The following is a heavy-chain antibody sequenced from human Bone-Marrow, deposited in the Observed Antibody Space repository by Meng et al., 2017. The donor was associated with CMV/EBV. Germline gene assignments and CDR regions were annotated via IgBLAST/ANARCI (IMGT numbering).Heavy chain of an antibody. Sequence: LSLTCSVYAGSFSGYYWSWIRQPPGKGLEWIGEINHSGSTNYNPSLKSRVTISVDTSKSQFSLTLSSVTAADTAVYYCARGGRQVNHWYFDLWGRDTLVT. V-gene: IGHV4-34*01. CDR2: INHSGST. CDR1: AGSFSGYY. J-gene: IGHJ2*01. D-gene: IGHD1-14*01. CDR3: ARGGRQVNHWYFDL.